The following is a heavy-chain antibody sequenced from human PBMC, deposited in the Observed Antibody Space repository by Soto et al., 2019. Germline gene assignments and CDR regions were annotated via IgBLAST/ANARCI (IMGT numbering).Heavy chain of an antibody. V-gene: IGHV3-21*01. J-gene: IGHJ6*02. Sequence: GGSLRLSCAASGFTFSSYSMNWVRQAPGKGLEWVSSISSSSSYIYYADSVKGRFTISRDNAKNSLYLQMNSLRAEDTAVYYCARDRDIVVVPAADYYYYYGMAVWGQGTTVTVSS. CDR2: ISSSSSYI. D-gene: IGHD2-2*01. CDR1: GFTFSSYS. CDR3: ARDRDIVVVPAADYYYYYGMAV.